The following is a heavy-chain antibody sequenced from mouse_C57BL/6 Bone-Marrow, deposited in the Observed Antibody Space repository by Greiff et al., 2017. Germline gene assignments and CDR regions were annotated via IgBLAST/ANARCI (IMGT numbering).Heavy chain of an antibody. CDR1: GYTFTDYY. V-gene: IGHV1-26*01. CDR3: AVSYFDY. J-gene: IGHJ2*01. D-gene: IGHD6-2*01. CDR2: INPNNGGT. Sequence: VQLQQSGPELVKPGASVKISCKASGYTFTDYYMNWVKQSHGKSLEWIGDINPNNGGTSYNQKFKGKATLTVDKYSSTAYMELRSLTSEDSAVYYCAVSYFDYWGQGTTLTVSS.